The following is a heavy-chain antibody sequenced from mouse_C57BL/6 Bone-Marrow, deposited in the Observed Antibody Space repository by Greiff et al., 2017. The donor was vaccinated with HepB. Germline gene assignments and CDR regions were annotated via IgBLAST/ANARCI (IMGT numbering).Heavy chain of an antibody. V-gene: IGHV15-2*01. CDR1: ASEVFPIAY. J-gene: IGHJ1*03. CDR3: ARKPYGSRYWYFDV. CDR2: ILPSIGRT. D-gene: IGHD1-1*01. Sequence: VQLQQSGSELRSPGSSVKLSCKDFASEVFPIAYMSWVRQKPGHGFEWIGGILPSIGRTIYGEKFEDKATLDADTLSNTAYLELNSLTSEDSAIYYCARKPYGSRYWYFDVWGTGTTVTVSS.